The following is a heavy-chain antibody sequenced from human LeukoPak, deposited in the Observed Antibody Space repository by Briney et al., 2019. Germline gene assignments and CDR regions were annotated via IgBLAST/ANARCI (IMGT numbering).Heavy chain of an antibody. V-gene: IGHV3-21*01. D-gene: IGHD6-13*01. J-gene: IGHJ4*02. Sequence: PGGSLRLSCAASGFTFSSYSMNWVRQAPGKGLEWVSSISSSSSYIYYTDSVKGRFTISRDNAKNSLYLQMNSLRAEDTAVYYCAREAAVSLDYWGQGTLVTVSS. CDR2: ISSSSSYI. CDR1: GFTFSSYS. CDR3: AREAAVSLDY.